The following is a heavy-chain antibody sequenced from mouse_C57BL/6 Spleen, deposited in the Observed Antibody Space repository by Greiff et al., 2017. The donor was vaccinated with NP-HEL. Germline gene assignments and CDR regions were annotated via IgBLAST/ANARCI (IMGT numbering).Heavy chain of an antibody. CDR3: ARSYDYDGIDY. J-gene: IGHJ2*01. CDR1: GFTFSSYA. CDR2: ISDGGSYT. V-gene: IGHV5-4*03. D-gene: IGHD2-4*01. Sequence: EVNVVESGGGLVKPGGSLKLSCAASGFTFSSYAMSWVRQTPEKRLEWVATISDGGSYTYYPDNVKGRFTISRDNAKNNLYLQMSHLKSEDTAMYYCARSYDYDGIDYWGQGTTLTVSS.